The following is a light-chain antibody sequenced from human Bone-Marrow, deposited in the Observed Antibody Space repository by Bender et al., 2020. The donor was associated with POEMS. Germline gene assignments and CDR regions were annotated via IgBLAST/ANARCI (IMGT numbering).Light chain of an antibody. V-gene: IGLV2-14*03. CDR3: CSYASSDTYV. CDR2: DVT. CDR1: SSDVGGYDF. J-gene: IGLJ1*01. Sequence: QSALTQPASVSGSPGQSITISCTGTSSDVGGYDFVSWYQQHPGKAPQLMIYDVTNRPSGVSNRFSGSKSGNTASLTISGLQAEDEADYYCCSYASSDTYVFGSGTKVTVL.